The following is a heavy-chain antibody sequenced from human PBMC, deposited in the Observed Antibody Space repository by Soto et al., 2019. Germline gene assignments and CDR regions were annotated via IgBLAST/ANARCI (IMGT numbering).Heavy chain of an antibody. Sequence: SGGSLRLSCAASGFTVSSNYMSWVRQAPGKGLEWVSVIYSGGSTYYADSVKGRFTISRDNSKNTLYLQMNSLRAEDTAVYYCARAQYYYDSSGYYYYFDYWGQGTLVTVSS. CDR2: IYSGGST. J-gene: IGHJ4*02. CDR1: GFTVSSNY. CDR3: ARAQYYYDSSGYYYYFDY. D-gene: IGHD3-22*01. V-gene: IGHV3-53*01.